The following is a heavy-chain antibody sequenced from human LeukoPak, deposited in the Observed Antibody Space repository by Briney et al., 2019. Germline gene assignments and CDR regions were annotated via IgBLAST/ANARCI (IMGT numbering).Heavy chain of an antibody. Sequence: GGSLRLSCAASGFTFSSYWMNWARQAPGKGLEWVASINHNGNVSYYVDSVKGRFTISRDNAKNSLYLQMSSLRAEDTAVYFCARGGGLDVWGQGATVTVSS. D-gene: IGHD3-16*01. J-gene: IGHJ6*02. CDR1: GFTFSSYW. CDR3: ARGGGLDV. V-gene: IGHV3-7*03. CDR2: INHNGNVS.